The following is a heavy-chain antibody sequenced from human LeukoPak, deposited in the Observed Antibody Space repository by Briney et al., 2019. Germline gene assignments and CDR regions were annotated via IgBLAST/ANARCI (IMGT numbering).Heavy chain of an antibody. V-gene: IGHV4-59*08. CDR2: VYYSGST. CDR1: GGSISSYY. CDR3: ARQGAGRPVY. J-gene: IGHJ4*02. Sequence: SETLSLTCTVSGGSISSYYWSWIRQPPGKGLEWIGYVYYSGSTNYNPSLKSRVTISVDTSKNQFSLKLSSVTAADTAVYYCARQGAGRPVYWGEGKLVTVSS. D-gene: IGHD6-19*01.